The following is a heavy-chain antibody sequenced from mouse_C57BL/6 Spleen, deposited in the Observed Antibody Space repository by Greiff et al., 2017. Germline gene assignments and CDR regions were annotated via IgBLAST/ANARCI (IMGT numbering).Heavy chain of an antibody. V-gene: IGHV1-74*01. CDR2: IHPSDSDT. Sequence: QVQLQQPGAELVKPGASVKVSCKASGYTFTSYWMHWVKQRPGQVLEWIGRIHPSDSDTNYNQKFKGKAPLTVDKSSSTAYMQLSRLTSEDSAVYYCAIGGAWFAYWGQGTLVTVSA. J-gene: IGHJ3*01. CDR1: GYTFTSYW. CDR3: AIGGAWFAY.